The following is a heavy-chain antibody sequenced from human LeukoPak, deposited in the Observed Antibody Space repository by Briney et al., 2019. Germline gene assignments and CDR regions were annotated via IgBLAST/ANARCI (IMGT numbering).Heavy chain of an antibody. V-gene: IGHV4-30-4*07. J-gene: IGHJ4*02. CDR3: ARADSSGYYRY. D-gene: IGHD3-22*01. CDR1: GGSISSGGYS. CDR2: IYYSGST. Sequence: SETLSLTCAVSGGSISSGGYSWSWIRQPPGKGLEWIGYIYYSGSTYYNPSLKSRVTISVDTSKNQFSLKLSSVTAADTAVYYCARADSSGYYRYWGQGTLVTVSS.